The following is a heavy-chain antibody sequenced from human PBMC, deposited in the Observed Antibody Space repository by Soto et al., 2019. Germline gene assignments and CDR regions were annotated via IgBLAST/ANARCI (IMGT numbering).Heavy chain of an antibody. CDR1: GYSFTSYW. Sequence: EVQLVQSGAEVKKPGESLKISCKGSGYSFTSYWIGWVRQMPGKGLEWMGIIYPRDSDTRYSPSFQGQVTISADKSISTAYLQWSSLKASDTAMYYCARYKGRRGIFGVVIDYWGQGTLVTVSS. CDR2: IYPRDSDT. V-gene: IGHV5-51*01. D-gene: IGHD3-3*01. CDR3: ARYKGRRGIFGVVIDY. J-gene: IGHJ4*02.